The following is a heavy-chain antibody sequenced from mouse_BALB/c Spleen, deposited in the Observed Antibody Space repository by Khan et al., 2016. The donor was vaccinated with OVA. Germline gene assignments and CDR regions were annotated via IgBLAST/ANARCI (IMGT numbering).Heavy chain of an antibody. CDR1: GFTFSSYS. CDR2: ISSGGDHT. V-gene: IGHV5-6*01. J-gene: IGHJ3*01. CDR3: ADHLIGAFVG. Sequence: EVELVESGGDLVKPGGSLKLSCAASGFTFSSYSMSWVRQTPDKRLEWVASISSGGDHTYYLDSVKGRFTISRDNAKNTLYLQMSDLKSEDTAMYYCADHLIGAFVGWGQGTLVTVSA.